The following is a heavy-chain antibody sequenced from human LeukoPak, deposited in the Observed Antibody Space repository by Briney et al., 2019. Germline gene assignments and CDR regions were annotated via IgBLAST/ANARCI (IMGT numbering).Heavy chain of an antibody. J-gene: IGHJ4*02. D-gene: IGHD3-9*01. CDR1: GYTFTSYG. V-gene: IGHV1-18*01. CDR2: ISAYNGNT. Sequence: ASVKVSCKASGYTFTSYGISWVRQAPGQGLEWMGWISAYNGNTNYAQKLQGRVTMTTDTSTSTAYMELRSLRSDDTAVYYCARDSYDILTGPSMEFDYWGQGTLVTVSS. CDR3: ARDSYDILTGPSMEFDY.